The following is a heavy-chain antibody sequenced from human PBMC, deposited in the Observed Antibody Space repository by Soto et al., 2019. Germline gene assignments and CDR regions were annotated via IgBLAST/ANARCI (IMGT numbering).Heavy chain of an antibody. J-gene: IGHJ6*02. V-gene: IGHV3-30*18. Sequence: QVQLVESGGGVVQPGRSLRLSCAASGFTFSSYGMHWVRQAPGKGLEWVAVISYDGSNKYYADSVKGRFTISRDNSKNTLYLQMNSLRAEDTAVYYCAKDGHVVVTGYYYYYGMDVWGQGTTVTVSS. D-gene: IGHD2-21*02. CDR3: AKDGHVVVTGYYYYYGMDV. CDR2: ISYDGSNK. CDR1: GFTFSSYG.